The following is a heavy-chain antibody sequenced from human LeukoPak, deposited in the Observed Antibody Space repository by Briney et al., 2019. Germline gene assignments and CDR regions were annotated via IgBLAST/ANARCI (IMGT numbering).Heavy chain of an antibody. CDR1: GYSFTRSW. CDR2: IYPGDSDT. Sequence: GESLKISCKGSGYSFTRSWIGWVRQMPGKGLEWMGIIYPGDSDTRYSPSFQGQVTISADKSISTAYLQWSSLKASDTAMYYCARQYYYDSSGYYYDDVWGQGTLVTVSS. V-gene: IGHV5-51*01. CDR3: ARQYYYDSSGYYYDDV. D-gene: IGHD3-22*01. J-gene: IGHJ4*02.